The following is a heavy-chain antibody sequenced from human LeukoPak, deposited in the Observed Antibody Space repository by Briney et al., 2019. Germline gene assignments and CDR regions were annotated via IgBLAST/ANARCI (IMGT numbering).Heavy chain of an antibody. V-gene: IGHV4-39*01. Sequence: PSETLSLTCTVSGVSISSSSYYWGWIRQPPGKGLEWIGSIYYSGSTYYNPSLKSRFTISVDTSKNQFSLKLSSVTAADTAVYYCARRSGSYYATHFDYWGQGTLVSVSS. CDR1: GVSISSSSYY. D-gene: IGHD1-26*01. CDR2: IYYSGST. J-gene: IGHJ4*02. CDR3: ARRSGSYYATHFDY.